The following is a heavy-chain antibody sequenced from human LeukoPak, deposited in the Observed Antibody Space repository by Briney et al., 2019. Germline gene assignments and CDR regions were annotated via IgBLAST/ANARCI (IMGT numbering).Heavy chain of an antibody. Sequence: GGSLRLSCAASGFRFSNYAMHWVRQAPGKGLEWVAGISYDGSKKYYADSVKGRFTISRDNSKNTLYLQMNSLRADDTAMYYCARGRYNSDYWGQGTLVTVSS. CDR3: ARGRYNSDY. J-gene: IGHJ4*02. V-gene: IGHV3-30*03. CDR1: GFRFSNYA. D-gene: IGHD1-14*01. CDR2: ISYDGSKK.